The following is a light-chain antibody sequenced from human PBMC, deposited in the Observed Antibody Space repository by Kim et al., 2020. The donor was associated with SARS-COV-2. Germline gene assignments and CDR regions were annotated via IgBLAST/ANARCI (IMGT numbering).Light chain of an antibody. V-gene: IGKV3-20*01. CDR1: QSVSSSY. CDR2: GAS. CDR3: QQYCSSPYT. Sequence: EIVLTQSPGTLSLSPGERATLSCRASQSVSSSYLAWYQQKPGQAPRLLIYGASSRATGIPDRFSGSGSGTDFTLTISRLEPEDFAVYYCQQYCSSPYTFGQGTKLE. J-gene: IGKJ2*01.